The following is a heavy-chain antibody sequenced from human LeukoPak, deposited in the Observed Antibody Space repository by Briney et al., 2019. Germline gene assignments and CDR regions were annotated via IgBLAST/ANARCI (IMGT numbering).Heavy chain of an antibody. V-gene: IGHV3-23*01. J-gene: IGHJ1*01. D-gene: IGHD2-8*01. CDR1: GFTFTSYA. CDR2: ISGSGGST. Sequence: PGGSLRLSCAASGFTFTSYAMSWVRQAPGKGLEWVSSISGSGGSTYYADSVKGRFTISRDNSKYTLYLQMNSLRAEDTAVYYCAKDLPNPGTSRHFQYWGQGTLVTGSS. CDR3: AKDLPNPGTSRHFQY.